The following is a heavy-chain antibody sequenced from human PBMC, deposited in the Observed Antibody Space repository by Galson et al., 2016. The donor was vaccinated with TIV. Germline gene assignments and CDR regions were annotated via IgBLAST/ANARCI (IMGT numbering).Heavy chain of an antibody. CDR3: ARGVIIFGLIRPAPYDY. D-gene: IGHD2-2*01. J-gene: IGHJ4*02. V-gene: IGHV4-59*12. CDR1: GGSISSSY. Sequence: SETLSLTCTVSGGSISSSYWSWIRQPPGKGLELIGYISHSGTTNYKYSLKSRATISVDTSKNQMSLRLTSVTAADTAFYYCARGVIIFGLIRPAPYDYWGQGTLVTVSS. CDR2: ISHSGTT.